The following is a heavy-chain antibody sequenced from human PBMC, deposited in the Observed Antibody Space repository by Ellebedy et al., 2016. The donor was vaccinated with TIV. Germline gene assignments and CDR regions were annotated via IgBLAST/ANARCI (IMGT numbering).Heavy chain of an antibody. D-gene: IGHD3-10*01. CDR3: ARVLTQLDYGSGSYRWFDP. Sequence: ASVKVSXXASGYTFTNYNMNWVRQDPGQGLEWMGIINPNVGSTTYAQKFQGRVTMTRDTSTSTVYMELSSLRSEDTGVYYCARVLTQLDYGSGSYRWFDPWGQGTLVTVSS. CDR1: GYTFTNYN. V-gene: IGHV1-46*01. J-gene: IGHJ5*02. CDR2: INPNVGST.